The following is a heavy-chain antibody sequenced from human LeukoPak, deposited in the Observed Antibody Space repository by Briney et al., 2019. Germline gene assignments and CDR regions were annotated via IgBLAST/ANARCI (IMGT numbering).Heavy chain of an antibody. Sequence: SETLSLTCVVSGASVSSSYWNWIRQLPGKGLEWIGCLSYTGKTDYNPSFTSRVTMSLDASKNQVLLKLRTVTAAETTGYYCSEGYVEPFDHGGQGTLVTVSS. CDR2: LSYTGKT. CDR1: GASVSSSY. J-gene: IGHJ4*02. CDR3: SEGYVEPFDH. D-gene: IGHD5-12*01. V-gene: IGHV4-59*02.